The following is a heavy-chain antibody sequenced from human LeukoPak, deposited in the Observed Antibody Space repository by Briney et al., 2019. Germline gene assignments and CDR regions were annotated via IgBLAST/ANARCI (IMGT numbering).Heavy chain of an antibody. J-gene: IGHJ6*02. CDR2: INPKSGGT. CDR1: GYTFTGYN. D-gene: IGHD3-9*01. Sequence: ASVKVSCKASGYTFTGYNMNWVRQAPGQGLEWMGWINPKSGGTNYAQKFYDRVTMTRDTSINTAYMELSNLRSDDTAVYYCARVGFPMTGYYVARYSYYYGMDVWGQGTTVTVSS. CDR3: ARVGFPMTGYYVARYSYYYGMDV. V-gene: IGHV1-2*02.